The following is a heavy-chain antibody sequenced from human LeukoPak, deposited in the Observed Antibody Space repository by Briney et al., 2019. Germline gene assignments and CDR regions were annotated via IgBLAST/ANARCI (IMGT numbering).Heavy chain of an antibody. D-gene: IGHD6-19*01. CDR2: INQDGSGK. V-gene: IGHV3-7*01. CDR1: GFTFSSYW. Sequence: PGGSLRLSCAASGFTFSSYWMSWVRQAPGKGLEWVANINQDGSGKYYVDSVKGRFTISRDNAKNSLYLQMNSLRAEDTAVYYCARETPDSSGWDWGQGTLVTVSS. J-gene: IGHJ4*02. CDR3: ARETPDSSGWD.